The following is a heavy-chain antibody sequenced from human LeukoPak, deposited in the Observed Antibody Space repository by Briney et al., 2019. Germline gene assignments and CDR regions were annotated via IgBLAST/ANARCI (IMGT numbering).Heavy chain of an antibody. D-gene: IGHD5-24*01. CDR2: IYHSGST. Sequence: SETLSLACTVSGYSISSGYYWGWIRQPPGKGLEWIGSIYHSGSTYYNPSLKSRVTISVDTSKNQFSLKLSSVTAADTTVYYCARVEMATITVFDYWGQGTLVTVSS. CDR3: ARVEMATITVFDY. CDR1: GYSISSGYY. V-gene: IGHV4-38-2*02. J-gene: IGHJ4*02.